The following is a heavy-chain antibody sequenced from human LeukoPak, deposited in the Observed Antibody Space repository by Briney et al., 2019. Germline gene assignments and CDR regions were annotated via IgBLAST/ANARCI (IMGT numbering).Heavy chain of an antibody. CDR1: GYSISSGYY. CDR2: IYHSGST. J-gene: IGHJ5*02. D-gene: IGHD6-19*01. Sequence: SETLSLTCTVSGYSISSGYYWGWIRQPPGKGLEWIGSIYHSGSTYYNPSLKSRVTISVDTSKNQFSLKLSSVTAADTAVYYCAGTPGIAVAGRKNWFDPWGQGTLVTVSS. CDR3: AGTPGIAVAGRKNWFDP. V-gene: IGHV4-38-2*02.